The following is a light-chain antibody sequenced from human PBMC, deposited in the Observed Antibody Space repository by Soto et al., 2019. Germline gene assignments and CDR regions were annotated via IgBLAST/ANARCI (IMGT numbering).Light chain of an antibody. V-gene: IGLV1-40*01. Sequence: QSVLTQPPSVSGAPGQRVTISCTGSSSNIGDGYAVHWYQQLPGTAPKLLIYGNSNRPSGVPDRFSCSKSGTSASLAITGLQAEDEADYYCQSYDSSLSAVVFGGGTKLTVL. J-gene: IGLJ2*01. CDR3: QSYDSSLSAVV. CDR1: SSNIGDGYA. CDR2: GNS.